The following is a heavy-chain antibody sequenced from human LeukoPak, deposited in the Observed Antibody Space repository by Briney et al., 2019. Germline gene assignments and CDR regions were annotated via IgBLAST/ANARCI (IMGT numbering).Heavy chain of an antibody. D-gene: IGHD2-15*01. J-gene: IGHJ4*02. CDR1: GFTFSDHY. CDR2: SKNKANSYTT. Sequence: GGSLILSCAASGFTFSDHYMDWVRQVPGKGLEWLGRSKNKANSYTTEYAASVKGRFTVSRNDSKNSLFLQMNSLKTEDTAVYYCARVRYCGGGTCYFPFDYWGQGTLVTVSS. V-gene: IGHV3-72*01. CDR3: ARVRYCGGGTCYFPFDY.